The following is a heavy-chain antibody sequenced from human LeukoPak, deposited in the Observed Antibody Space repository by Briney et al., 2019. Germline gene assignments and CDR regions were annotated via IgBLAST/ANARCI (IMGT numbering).Heavy chain of an antibody. CDR2: ISSSSSYI. V-gene: IGHV3-21*01. CDR1: GFTFSSYN. CDR3: ARQVYGDYVGS. D-gene: IGHD4-17*01. Sequence: GGSLRLSCAASGFTFSSYNINWVRQAPWKGLEWVSSISSSSSYIYYADSVKGRFTISRDNAKNSLYLQMNSLRAEDTAVYYCARQVYGDYVGSWGQGTLVTVSS. J-gene: IGHJ4*02.